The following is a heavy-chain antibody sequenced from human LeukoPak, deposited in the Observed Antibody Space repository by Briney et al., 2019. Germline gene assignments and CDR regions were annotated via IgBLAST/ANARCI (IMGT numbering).Heavy chain of an antibody. V-gene: IGHV4-59*08. D-gene: IGHD3-16*01. CDR1: GGSTSNYY. Sequence: SETLSLTCSVSGGSTSNYYWSWIRQPPGKGLECIGYIYYSGSTNYNPSLKSRVTISVDTSKNQFSLKLSSVTAADTAVYYCARRIGITSDAFDIWGQGTMVSVSS. CDR2: IYYSGST. J-gene: IGHJ3*02. CDR3: ARRIGITSDAFDI.